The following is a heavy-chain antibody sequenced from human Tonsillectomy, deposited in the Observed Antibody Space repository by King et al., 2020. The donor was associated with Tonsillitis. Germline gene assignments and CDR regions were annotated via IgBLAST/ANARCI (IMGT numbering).Heavy chain of an antibody. CDR3: ARSHHVPGATWSYYYFYYLDV. CDR2: VCTSGST. CDR1: GDSISSGDYY. V-gene: IGHV4-61*02. J-gene: IGHJ6*03. Sequence: QLQESGPGLVKPSQTLSLICTVSGDSISSGDYYWSWILQPAGKGLEWIGRVCTSGSTNYNPSLRSRVTLSVAMSKEQFSLRLTSVTTADSAVNYCARSHHVPGATWSYYYFYYLDVWGKGTTVTVSS. D-gene: IGHD2-2*01.